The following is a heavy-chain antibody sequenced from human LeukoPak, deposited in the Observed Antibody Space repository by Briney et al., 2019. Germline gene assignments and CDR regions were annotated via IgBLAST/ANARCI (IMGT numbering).Heavy chain of an antibody. CDR2: INPNRGGT. J-gene: IGHJ6*02. CDR1: GYTFTVYY. Sequence: ASVKVSCEASGYTFTVYYMHWVRQAPGQGLGWMGWINPNRGGTNYAQKFQGRVTMTRDTSIGTAYMELSRLRSDDTAVYYCARAPTYYDILTGFYGMDVWGQGTTVTVSS. CDR3: ARAPTYYDILTGFYGMDV. D-gene: IGHD3-9*01. V-gene: IGHV1-2*02.